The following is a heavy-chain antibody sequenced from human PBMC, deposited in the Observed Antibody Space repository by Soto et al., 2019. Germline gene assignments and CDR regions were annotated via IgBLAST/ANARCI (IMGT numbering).Heavy chain of an antibody. V-gene: IGHV4-30-4*01. J-gene: IGHJ4*02. D-gene: IGHD3-22*01. CDR1: VGSISSGDYY. CDR3: ARDSGYYDSSGYKQYYFDY. Sequence: QVQLQESGPGLVKPSQTLSLTCTVSVGSISSGDYYWSWIRQPPGTGLEWMGYIYYSGSTYYNPSLKSRVTISVDTSKNQFSLKLSSVTAADTAVYYCARDSGYYDSSGYKQYYFDYWGQGTLVTVSS. CDR2: IYYSGST.